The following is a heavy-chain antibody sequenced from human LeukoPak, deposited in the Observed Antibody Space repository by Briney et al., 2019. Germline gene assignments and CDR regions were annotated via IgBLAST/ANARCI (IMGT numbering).Heavy chain of an antibody. CDR3: ARRPGDGYSKDAFDI. J-gene: IGHJ3*02. Sequence: GESLKISCKGAGYSFTSYWIGWVRQMPGKGPECMGIIYPGDSNTRYSPSFKGQVTISVDKSNITAYLQWSSLKASDTAMYYCARRPGDGYSKDAFDIWGQGTMVTVSS. CDR2: IYPGDSNT. CDR1: GYSFTSYW. D-gene: IGHD5-24*01. V-gene: IGHV5-51*01.